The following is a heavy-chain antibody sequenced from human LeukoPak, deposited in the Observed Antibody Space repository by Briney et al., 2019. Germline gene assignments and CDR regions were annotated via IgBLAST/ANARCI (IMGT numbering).Heavy chain of an antibody. Sequence: KAGGSLRLSCAASGFTFSSYAMSWVRQAPGKGLEWVSAISGSGGSTYYADSVKGRFTISRDNSKNTLYLQMNSLRAEDTAVYYCAKDPDIAVAGPGDYWGQGTLVTVSS. CDR1: GFTFSSYA. V-gene: IGHV3-23*01. D-gene: IGHD6-19*01. J-gene: IGHJ4*02. CDR2: ISGSGGST. CDR3: AKDPDIAVAGPGDY.